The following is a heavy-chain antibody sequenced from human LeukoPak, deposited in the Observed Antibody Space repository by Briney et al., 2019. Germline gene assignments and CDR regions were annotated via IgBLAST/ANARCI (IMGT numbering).Heavy chain of an antibody. CDR2: ISYDGGNI. D-gene: IGHD6-19*01. J-gene: IGHJ4*02. Sequence: GGSLILSCAPSGFKFDTYAMHWVRQAPGKGLEWVALISYDGGNIYYGDSVRGRFTISRDNDNNMLYLQMNSLRPEDTAVYYCARDPPCGNGWSQNFFDYWGQGTLVIVSS. V-gene: IGHV3-30*04. CDR1: GFKFDTYA. CDR3: ARDPPCGNGWSQNFFDY.